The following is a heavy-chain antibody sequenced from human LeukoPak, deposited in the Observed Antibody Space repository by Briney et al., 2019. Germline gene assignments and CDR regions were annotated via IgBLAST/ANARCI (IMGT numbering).Heavy chain of an antibody. V-gene: IGHV3-33*01. CDR3: AREIGGYFDY. CDR1: GFTFSSYG. Sequence: GGSLRLTCAASGFTFSSYGMHWVRQAPGKGLGWVAVIWYDGSNKYYADSVKGRFTISRDNSKNTLYLQMNSLRAEDTAVYYCAREIGGYFDYWGQGTLVTVSS. CDR2: IWYDGSNK. J-gene: IGHJ4*02. D-gene: IGHD3-10*01.